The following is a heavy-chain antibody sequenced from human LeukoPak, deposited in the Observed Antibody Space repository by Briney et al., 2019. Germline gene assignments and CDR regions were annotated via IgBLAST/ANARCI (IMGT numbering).Heavy chain of an antibody. Sequence: XETLSLICTVSGGSISSYYWSWIRQPPGKGLEWIGYIYYSGSTNYNPSLKSRVTISVDTSKNQFSLKLSSVTAADTAVYYCAGHFYYYGMDVWGQGTTVTVSS. V-gene: IGHV4-59*08. J-gene: IGHJ6*02. CDR3: AGHFYYYGMDV. CDR2: IYYSGST. CDR1: GGSISSYY.